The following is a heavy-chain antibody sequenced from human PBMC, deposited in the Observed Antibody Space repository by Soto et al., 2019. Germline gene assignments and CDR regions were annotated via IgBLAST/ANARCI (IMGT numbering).Heavy chain of an antibody. J-gene: IGHJ4*02. Sequence: EVQLLESGGGLVQPGGSLRLSCAVSGFSFSTYGVTWVRQAPGKGLEGVSGVSGCSGVTHYADSVKGRFTITGDNSKNTVYLHMNSLRVEDTAVYYCAKWNGYGDYWGQGTLVTVSS. CDR1: GFSFSTYG. D-gene: IGHD1-1*01. V-gene: IGHV3-23*01. CDR2: VSGCSGVT. CDR3: AKWNGYGDY.